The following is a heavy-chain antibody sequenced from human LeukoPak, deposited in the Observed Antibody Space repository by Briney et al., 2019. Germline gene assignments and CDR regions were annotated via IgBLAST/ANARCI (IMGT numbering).Heavy chain of an antibody. CDR1: GGSISSSSYY. V-gene: IGHV4-39*01. D-gene: IGHD2-15*01. Sequence: NPSETLSLTCTVSGGSISSSSYYWGWLRQPPGKGLEWIGSIYYSGSTYYNPSLKSRVTISVDTSKNQFSLKLSSVTAADTAVYYCARGDCSGGSCYLFDYWGQGALVTVSS. CDR2: IYYSGST. J-gene: IGHJ4*02. CDR3: ARGDCSGGSCYLFDY.